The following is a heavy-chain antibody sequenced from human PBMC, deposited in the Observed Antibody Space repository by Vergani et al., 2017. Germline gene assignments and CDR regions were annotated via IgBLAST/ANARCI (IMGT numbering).Heavy chain of an antibody. CDR1: GVSISSYY. CDR3: ARRSQSRYETYYYYGMDV. D-gene: IGHD5-12*01. J-gene: IGHJ6*02. CDR2: IYYSGST. Sequence: QVQLQESGPGLVKPSETLSLTCTVSGVSISSYYWSWIRQPPGKGLEWIGYIYYSGSTNYNPSLKSRVTISVDTSKNQFSLKLSSVTAADTAVYYCARRSQSRYETYYYYGMDVWGQGTTVTVSS. V-gene: IGHV4-59*01.